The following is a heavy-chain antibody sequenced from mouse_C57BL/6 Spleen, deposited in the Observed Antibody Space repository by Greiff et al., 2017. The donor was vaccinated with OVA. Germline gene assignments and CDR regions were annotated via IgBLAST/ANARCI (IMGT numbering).Heavy chain of an antibody. D-gene: IGHD2-12*01. V-gene: IGHV1-55*01. CDR1: GYTFTSYW. J-gene: IGHJ1*03. Sequence: VKLKQPGAELVKPGASVKMSCKASGYTFTSYWITWVKQRPGQGLEWIGDIYPGSGSTNYNEKFKSKATLTVDTSSSTAYMQLSSLTSEDSAVYYCARSYYWYFDVWGTGTTVTVSS. CDR3: ARSYYWYFDV. CDR2: IYPGSGST.